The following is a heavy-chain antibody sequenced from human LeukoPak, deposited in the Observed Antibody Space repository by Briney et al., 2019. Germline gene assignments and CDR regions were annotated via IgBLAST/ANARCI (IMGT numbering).Heavy chain of an antibody. CDR1: GFTFDDYG. V-gene: IGHV3-48*04. CDR2: ISSSGSTI. J-gene: IGHJ4*02. Sequence: QSGGSLRLSCAASGFTFDDYGMSWVRQAPGKGLEWVSYISSSGSTIYYADSVKGRFTISRDNAKNSLYLQMNSLRAEDTAVYYCARDFGGSYFDYWGQGTLVTVSS. D-gene: IGHD1-26*01. CDR3: ARDFGGSYFDY.